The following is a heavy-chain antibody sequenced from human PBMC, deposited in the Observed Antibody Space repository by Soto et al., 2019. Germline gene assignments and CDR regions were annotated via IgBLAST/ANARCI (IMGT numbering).Heavy chain of an antibody. CDR2: INPSGGTT. V-gene: IGHV1-46*01. J-gene: IGHJ1*01. CDR3: ASALHYPDAIGSRGYFQQ. D-gene: IGHD2-21*01. CDR1: GYIFTSYY. Sequence: QVQLVQSGAEVKKPGASVKVSCKASGYIFTSYYIHWVRQAPGQGLEWMALINPSGGTTNYAQKFQCXVXRXRXXATSTVYMELSSLRSEYPRVYYCASALHYPDAIGSRGYFQQWCQGTLVTVSS.